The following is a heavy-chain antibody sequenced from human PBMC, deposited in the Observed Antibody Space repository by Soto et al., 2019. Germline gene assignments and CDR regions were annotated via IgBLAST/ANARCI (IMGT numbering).Heavy chain of an antibody. CDR1: GYSFTSYG. CDR2: ISAYNGNT. D-gene: IGHD2-2*01. J-gene: IGHJ6*02. Sequence: GASVKVSCTASGYSFTSYGISWVRQAPGQGLEWMGWISAYNGNTNYAQKLQGRVTMTTDTSTSTAYMELRSLRSDDTAVYYCARDGRQLRYAVPYYGMDVWGQGTTVTVSS. V-gene: IGHV1-18*01. CDR3: ARDGRQLRYAVPYYGMDV.